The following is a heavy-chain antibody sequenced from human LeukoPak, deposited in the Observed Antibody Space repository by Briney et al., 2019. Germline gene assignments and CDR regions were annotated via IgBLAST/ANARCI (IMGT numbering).Heavy chain of an antibody. D-gene: IGHD6-19*01. CDR2: INPNSGGT. CDR3: ARNGYSSGWYGY. J-gene: IGHJ4*02. V-gene: IGHV1-2*02. CDR1: GYTFTGYY. Sequence: ASVKVSCKASGYTFTGYYMHWVRQAPGQGLEWMGWINPNSGGTNYAQKFQGKVTMTRDTSISTAYMELSRLRSDDTAVYYCARNGYSSGWYGYWGQGTLVTVSS.